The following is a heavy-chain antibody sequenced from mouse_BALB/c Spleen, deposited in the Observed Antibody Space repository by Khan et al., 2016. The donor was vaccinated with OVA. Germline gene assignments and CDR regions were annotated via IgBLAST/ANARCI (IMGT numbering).Heavy chain of an antibody. Sequence: EVQLQESGPGLVKPSQSLSLTCTVTGYSITSDYAWNWIRQFPGNKLEWMGYITYSGSTSYNPSFKSRISITRDTSKNQFFLQLNSVTTEDTATYFCARRSVWGAGTTVTVSS. V-gene: IGHV3-2*02. CDR2: ITYSGST. CDR3: ARRSV. J-gene: IGHJ1*01. CDR1: GYSITSDYA.